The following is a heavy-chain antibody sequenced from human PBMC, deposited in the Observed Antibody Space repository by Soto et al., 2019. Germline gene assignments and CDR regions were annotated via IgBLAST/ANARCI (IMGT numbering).Heavy chain of an antibody. CDR1: GGSISSYY. J-gene: IGHJ6*02. CDR2: IYYSGNT. D-gene: IGHD2-2*01. Sequence: PSETLSLTCTVSGGSISSYYWSWIRQPPGKGLEWIGYIYYSGNTNYNPSLKSRVTISVDTSKNQFSLKLSSVTAADTAVYYCARGGGTHQDIVLVPAAIGYYYYGMDVWGQGTTVTVSS. CDR3: ARGGGTHQDIVLVPAAIGYYYYGMDV. V-gene: IGHV4-59*12.